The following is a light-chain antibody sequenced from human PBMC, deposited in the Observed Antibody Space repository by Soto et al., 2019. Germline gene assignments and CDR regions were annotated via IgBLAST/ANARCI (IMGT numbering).Light chain of an antibody. CDR2: GNS. CDR3: QSYDNSRSGYVL. CDR1: SSNIGAGYD. Sequence: VVTQPPSVSGAPGQRVTISCTGGSSNIGAGYDVHWYQQLPGTAPKLLIYGNSNRPSGVPDRFSGSKSGTSASLSITGLQAEDEAGYYCQSYDNSRSGYVLFGGGTKLTVL. V-gene: IGLV1-40*01. J-gene: IGLJ2*01.